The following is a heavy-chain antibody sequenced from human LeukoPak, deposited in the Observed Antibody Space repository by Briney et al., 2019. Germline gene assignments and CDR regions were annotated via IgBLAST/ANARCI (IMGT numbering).Heavy chain of an antibody. Sequence: GESLKISCKCSGYSFTNYWIGWVRQMPGEGLEWMGIIYPGDSDTRYSPSFQGQVTISVDKSISTAYLQWSSLKASDTAMYYCARSSDIRTSGWYGVDYWGQGTLVTVSS. CDR1: GYSFTNYW. D-gene: IGHD6-19*01. CDR3: ARSSDIRTSGWYGVDY. CDR2: IYPGDSDT. J-gene: IGHJ4*02. V-gene: IGHV5-51*01.